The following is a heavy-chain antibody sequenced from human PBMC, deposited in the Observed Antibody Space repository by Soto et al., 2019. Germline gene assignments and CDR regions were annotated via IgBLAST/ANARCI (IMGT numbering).Heavy chain of an antibody. D-gene: IGHD6-19*01. V-gene: IGHV3-48*02. CDR2: ISSSSSTI. CDR3: ARETRAAVGRGFDY. J-gene: IGHJ4*02. CDR1: GFTFSSYS. Sequence: PVGSLRLSCAASGFTFSSYSMNWVRQAPGKGLEWVSYISSSSSTIYYADSVKGRFTISRDNAKNSLYLQMNSLRDEDTAVYYCARETRAAVGRGFDYWGQGTLVTVSS.